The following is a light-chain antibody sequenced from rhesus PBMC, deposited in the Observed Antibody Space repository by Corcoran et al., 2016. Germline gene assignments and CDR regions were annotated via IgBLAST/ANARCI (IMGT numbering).Light chain of an antibody. CDR1: QGISSW. J-gene: IGKJ2*01. Sequence: DIQMTQSPSSLSASVGDRVTITCRASQGISSWLAWYQQKPGKAPKLLIYKASSLQSGVPSRFSGIGSGTDFTLTISSLQSEDFANYYCQQYSSSPYSFGQGTKVEIK. V-gene: IGKV1-21*01. CDR3: QQYSSSPYS. CDR2: KAS.